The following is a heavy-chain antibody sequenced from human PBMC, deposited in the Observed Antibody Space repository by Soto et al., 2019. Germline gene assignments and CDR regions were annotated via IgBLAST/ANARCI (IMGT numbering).Heavy chain of an antibody. D-gene: IGHD1-1*01. V-gene: IGHV3-23*01. Sequence: RLSCAASGFTFSTFGMNWVRQAPGKGLEWVSVISDSGGTTFHADSVKGRFTISRDNSKNTLYLQMNSLRPEDTAVYYCAKAARTTTLYNFDFWGQGTLVTVSS. CDR1: GFTFSTFG. CDR2: ISDSGGTT. CDR3: AKAARTTTLYNFDF. J-gene: IGHJ4*02.